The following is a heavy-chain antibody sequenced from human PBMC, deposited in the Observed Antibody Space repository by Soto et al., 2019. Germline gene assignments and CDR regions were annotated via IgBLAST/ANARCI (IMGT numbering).Heavy chain of an antibody. CDR1: GFTFSSYW. Sequence: GGSLRLSCAASGFTFSSYWMSWVRQAPGKGLEWVANIKQDGSEIYCVDSVKGRFTISRDNAKNSLYMQMNSLRAEYTAVYYCAKLPESYGYAFDIWGQGTMVTVSS. CDR2: IKQDGSEI. J-gene: IGHJ3*02. V-gene: IGHV3-7*05. CDR3: AKLPESYGYAFDI. D-gene: IGHD5-18*01.